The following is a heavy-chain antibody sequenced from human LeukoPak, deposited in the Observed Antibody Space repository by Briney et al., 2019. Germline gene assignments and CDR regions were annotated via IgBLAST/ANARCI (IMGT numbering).Heavy chain of an antibody. J-gene: IGHJ4*02. CDR3: AKDPLYYYGSGSYLVY. CDR2: ISGSGGST. V-gene: IGHV3-23*01. D-gene: IGHD3-10*01. Sequence: GGSLRLSCAASGFTFSGYAMSWVRQAPGKGLEWVSAISGSGGSTYYADSVKGRFTISRDNSKNTLYLQMNSLRAEDTAVYYCAKDPLYYYGSGSYLVYWGQGTLVTVSS. CDR1: GFTFSGYA.